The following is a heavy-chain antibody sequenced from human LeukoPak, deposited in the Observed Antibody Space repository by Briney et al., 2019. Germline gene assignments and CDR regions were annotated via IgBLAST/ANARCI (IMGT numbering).Heavy chain of an antibody. Sequence: GSLRLSCAAPGITFSSEAISWARQTPGKGLEWVSAISGSGTSTYYADSVKGRFTISRDNSKNALYLQMNSLRAEDTAVYYCANRVRQYFQHWGQGTLVTVSS. D-gene: IGHD3-10*01. J-gene: IGHJ1*01. CDR3: ANRVRQYFQH. CDR1: GITFSSEA. CDR2: ISGSGTST. V-gene: IGHV3-23*01.